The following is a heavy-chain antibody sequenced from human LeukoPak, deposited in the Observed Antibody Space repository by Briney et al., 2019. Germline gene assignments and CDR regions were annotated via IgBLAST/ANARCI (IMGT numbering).Heavy chain of an antibody. CDR1: GSGFTSYW. CDR3: ARPSIAAAGPGAYFHH. Sequence: GVARKSSCKGSGSGFTSYWIGWVRPMPGKGRGWRGIIYPGDSETRYSTSFQGQVSFSAEKSISTAYLQWSSLKASDTAMYYCARPSIAAAGPGAYFHHWGQGTLVTVSS. J-gene: IGHJ1*01. V-gene: IGHV5-51*01. D-gene: IGHD6-13*01. CDR2: IYPGDSET.